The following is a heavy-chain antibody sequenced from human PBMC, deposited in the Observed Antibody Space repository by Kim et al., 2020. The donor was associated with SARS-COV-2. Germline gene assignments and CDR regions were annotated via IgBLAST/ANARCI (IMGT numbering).Heavy chain of an antibody. CDR1: GFTFSDYY. D-gene: IGHD6-6*01. J-gene: IGHJ5*02. V-gene: IGHV3-11*01. CDR3: ARLNSEYSSSSGSRHWFDP. CDR2: ISSSGSTI. Sequence: GGSLRLSCAASGFTFSDYYMSWIRQAPGKGLEWVSYISSSGSTIYYADSVKGRFTISRDNAKNSLYLQMNSLRAEDTAVYYCARLNSEYSSSSGSRHWFDPWGQGTLVTVSS.